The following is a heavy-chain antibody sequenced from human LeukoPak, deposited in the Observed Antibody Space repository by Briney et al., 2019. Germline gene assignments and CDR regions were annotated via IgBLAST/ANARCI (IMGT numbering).Heavy chain of an antibody. CDR1: GGTFSSYA. Sequence: SSVKVSCKASGGTFSSYAISWVRQAPGQGLEWMGRIIPIFGTANYAQKFAGRVTIIADESTNTAHMELSGPRSEDTAVYYCAPTSNFYDSSGPWGYFDLWGRGTLVTVSS. CDR2: IIPIFGTA. J-gene: IGHJ2*01. V-gene: IGHV1-69*15. CDR3: APTSNFYDSSGPWGYFDL. D-gene: IGHD3-22*01.